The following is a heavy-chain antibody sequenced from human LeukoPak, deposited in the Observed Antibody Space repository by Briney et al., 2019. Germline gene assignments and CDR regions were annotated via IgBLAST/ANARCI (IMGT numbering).Heavy chain of an antibody. J-gene: IGHJ4*02. CDR3: ARDLSVYSNYAHYFDY. D-gene: IGHD4-4*01. Sequence: PVASVKVSCKASGYTFTSYYMHWVRQAPGQGLEWMGIINPSGGSTSYAQKFQGRVTMTRDTSTSTVYMELSSLRSEDTAVYYCARDLSVYSNYAHYFDYWGQGTLVTVSS. CDR1: GYTFTSYY. V-gene: IGHV1-46*01. CDR2: INPSGGST.